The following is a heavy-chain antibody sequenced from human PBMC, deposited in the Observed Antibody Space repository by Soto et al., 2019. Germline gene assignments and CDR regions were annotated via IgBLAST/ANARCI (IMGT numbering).Heavy chain of an antibody. CDR1: GGTFSSYA. CDR2: IIPIFGTA. CDR3: ARVPYSSGWNPYYFDY. V-gene: IGHV1-69*13. Sequence: SVKVSCKASGGTFSSYAISWVRPAPGQGLEWMGGIIPIFGTANYAQKFQGRVTITADESTSTAYMELSSLRSEDTAVYYCARVPYSSGWNPYYFDYWGQGTLVTV. D-gene: IGHD6-19*01. J-gene: IGHJ4*02.